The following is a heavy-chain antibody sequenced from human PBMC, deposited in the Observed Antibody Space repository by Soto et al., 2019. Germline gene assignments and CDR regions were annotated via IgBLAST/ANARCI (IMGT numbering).Heavy chain of an antibody. CDR3: AKDGEIRYYGSGSYWSSGQYYFDY. J-gene: IGHJ4*02. D-gene: IGHD3-10*01. CDR1: GFTFSSYA. Sequence: GGSLRLSCAASGFTFSSYAMSWVRQAPGKGLEWVSAISGSGGSTYYADSVKGRFTISRDNSKNTLYLQMNSLRAEDTAVYYCAKDGEIRYYGSGSYWSSGQYYFDYWGQGTLVTVSS. CDR2: ISGSGGST. V-gene: IGHV3-23*01.